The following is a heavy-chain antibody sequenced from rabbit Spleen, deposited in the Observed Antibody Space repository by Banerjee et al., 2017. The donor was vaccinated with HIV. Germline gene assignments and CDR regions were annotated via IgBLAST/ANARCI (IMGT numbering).Heavy chain of an antibody. Sequence: QEQLVESGGGLVQPGASLTLTCTASGFSFSSGNYICWVRQAPGKGLEWIACIYNGPGTNTYYANWAIGRFTISKISSTTVTLQMTSLTAADTATYFCARYVGYGSGFNLWGQGTLVTVS. CDR3: ARYVGYGSGFNL. D-gene: IGHD7-1*01. CDR2: IYNGPGTNT. CDR1: GFSFSSGNY. V-gene: IGHV1S45*01. J-gene: IGHJ4*01.